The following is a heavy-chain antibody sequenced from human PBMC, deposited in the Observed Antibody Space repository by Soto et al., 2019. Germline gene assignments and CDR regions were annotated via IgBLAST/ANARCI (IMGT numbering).Heavy chain of an antibody. CDR3: AGGWAEILTGYYSMFGGMDV. CDR1: GGSITRRNHY. Sequence: SETLSLTCTVSGGSITRRNHYWGWVRQPPGKGLEWVASIHHTGTTYYNPSLRSRITMSIDTSNNRFSLSLTSVTAADTAVYYWAGGWAEILTGYYSMFGGMDVWGQGTTVTVSS. D-gene: IGHD3-9*01. J-gene: IGHJ6*02. CDR2: IHHTGTT. V-gene: IGHV4-39*07.